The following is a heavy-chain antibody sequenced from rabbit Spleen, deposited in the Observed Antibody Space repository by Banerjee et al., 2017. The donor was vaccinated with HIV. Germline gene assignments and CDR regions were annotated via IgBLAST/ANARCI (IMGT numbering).Heavy chain of an antibody. Sequence: QEQLVESGGGLVQPGGSLKLSCKASGFDFSSYGVSWVRQAPGKGLEWIACINVITGKAVYANWAKGRFTFSKTSSTTVTLQVTSLTVADTATYLCARDDGDVSAWALPLWGQGTLVTVS. J-gene: IGHJ3*01. D-gene: IGHD2-1*01. CDR2: INVITGKA. CDR1: GFDFSSYG. V-gene: IGHV1S45*01. CDR3: ARDDGDVSAWALPL.